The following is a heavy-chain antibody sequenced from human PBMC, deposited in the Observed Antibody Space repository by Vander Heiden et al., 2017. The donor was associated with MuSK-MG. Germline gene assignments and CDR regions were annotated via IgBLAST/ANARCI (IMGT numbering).Heavy chain of an antibody. J-gene: IGHJ3*01. CDR3: ATFEGFNYGPDRGDAFDV. V-gene: IGHV3-21*03. D-gene: IGHD5-18*01. CDR2: ISSKTSEL. CDR1: GFTLTSYN. Sequence: EVQLVESGGGLVKPGGSLRLSCAASGFTLTSYNMNWVRRAPGKGLEWVSSISSKTSELNYADSVKGRFTISRDNAKNSLNLQMNSLRAEDTAVYYCATFEGFNYGPDRGDAFDVWGQGTMGTVSS.